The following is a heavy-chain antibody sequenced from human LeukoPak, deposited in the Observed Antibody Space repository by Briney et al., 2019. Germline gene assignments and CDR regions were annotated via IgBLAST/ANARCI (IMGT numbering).Heavy chain of an antibody. CDR3: ARDLSSGYYVHWFDP. V-gene: IGHV3-30-3*01. J-gene: IGHJ5*02. CDR1: GFTFSSYA. D-gene: IGHD3-22*01. CDR2: ISYDGSNK. Sequence: GGSLRLSCAASGFTFSSYAMHWVRQAPGKGLEWVAVISYDGSNKYYADSVKGRFTISRDNSKNTLHLQMNSLRAEDTAVYYCARDLSSGYYVHWFDPWGQGTLVTVSS.